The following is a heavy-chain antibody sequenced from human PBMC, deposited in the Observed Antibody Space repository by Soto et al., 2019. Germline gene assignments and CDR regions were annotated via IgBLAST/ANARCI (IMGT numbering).Heavy chain of an antibody. V-gene: IGHV3-30-3*01. CDR3: ARDRGRYSSSSLDYYYYGMDV. Sequence: LRLSCAASGFTFSSYAMHWVRQAPGKGLEWVAVMSYDGSNKYYADSVKGRFTISRDNSKNTLYLQMNSLRAEDTAVYYCARDRGRYSSSSLDYYYYGMDVWGQGTTVTVSS. CDR2: MSYDGSNK. D-gene: IGHD6-6*01. CDR1: GFTFSSYA. J-gene: IGHJ6*02.